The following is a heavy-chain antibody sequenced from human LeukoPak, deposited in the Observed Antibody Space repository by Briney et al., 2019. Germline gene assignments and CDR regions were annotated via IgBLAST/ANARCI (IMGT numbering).Heavy chain of an antibody. D-gene: IGHD6-13*01. CDR2: IYYSGST. Sequence: PSETLSLICTVSGASFSSSTYYWGWIRQPPGKGLEWIGSIYYSGSTYYNPSLKSRVTMSVDTSKNQFSLKLSSVTAADTAVYYCARHAGGIAAAGTRPFDYWGQGTLVAVSS. V-gene: IGHV4-39*01. CDR1: GASFSSSTYY. J-gene: IGHJ4*02. CDR3: ARHAGGIAAAGTRPFDY.